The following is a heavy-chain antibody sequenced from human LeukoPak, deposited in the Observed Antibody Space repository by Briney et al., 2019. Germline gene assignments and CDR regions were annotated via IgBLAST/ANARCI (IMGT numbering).Heavy chain of an antibody. V-gene: IGHV3-66*02. CDR1: GFTFDDYG. CDR3: ARRWSFDY. Sequence: GGSLRLSCAASGFTFDDYGMSWVRQAPGKGLEWVSVIYSGGSTYYADSVKGRFTISRDNSNNTLYLQMNSLRVEDTAVYYCARRWSFDYWGQGTLVTVSS. J-gene: IGHJ4*02. CDR2: IYSGGST. D-gene: IGHD6-13*01.